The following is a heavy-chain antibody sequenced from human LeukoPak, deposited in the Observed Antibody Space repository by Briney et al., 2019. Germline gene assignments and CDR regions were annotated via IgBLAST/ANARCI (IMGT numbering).Heavy chain of an antibody. Sequence: PGVSLRLSCAASGFNFHSYGMHWVRQDPGKGLDWVAFVRYDGSIQYYADSVKGRFAISRDNSKDTVSLQMNSLRPEDTAVYYCGKGSSTSACPDYWGQGTLVTVSS. V-gene: IGHV3-30*02. CDR1: GFNFHSYG. CDR3: GKGSSTSACPDY. J-gene: IGHJ4*02. D-gene: IGHD6-19*01. CDR2: VRYDGSIQ.